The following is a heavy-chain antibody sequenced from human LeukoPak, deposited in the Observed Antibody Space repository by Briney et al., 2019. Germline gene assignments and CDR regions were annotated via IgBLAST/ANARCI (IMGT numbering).Heavy chain of an antibody. J-gene: IGHJ6*02. Sequence: GESLKISCKGSGYSFTSYWIGWVRQMPGKGLEWMGIIYPGDSDTRYSPSFQGQVTISADKSISTAYPQWSSLKASDTAMYYCARQDSSGYYEYYYGMDVWGQGTTVTVSS. CDR2: IYPGDSDT. CDR3: ARQDSSGYYEYYYGMDV. CDR1: GYSFTSYW. V-gene: IGHV5-51*01. D-gene: IGHD3-22*01.